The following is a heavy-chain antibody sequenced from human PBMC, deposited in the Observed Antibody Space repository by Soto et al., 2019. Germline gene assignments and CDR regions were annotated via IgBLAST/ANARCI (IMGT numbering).Heavy chain of an antibody. Sequence: VGSLRLSCAASGFTFSSYAMSWVRQAPGKGLEWVSAISGGGGSTYYADSVKGRVTISRDNSKNTLYLQMNSLRAEDTAVYYCAKVSLGATTITDYYYYGLDVWGQGTTVTVSS. CDR1: GFTFSSYA. J-gene: IGHJ6*02. CDR3: AKVSLGATTITDYYYYGLDV. CDR2: ISGGGGST. D-gene: IGHD1-26*01. V-gene: IGHV3-23*01.